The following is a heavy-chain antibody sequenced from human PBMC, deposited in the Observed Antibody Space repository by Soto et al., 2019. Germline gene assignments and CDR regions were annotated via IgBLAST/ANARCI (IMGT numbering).Heavy chain of an antibody. CDR3: ARLRHFDSRNQIAY. CDR1: GYTFTSYG. V-gene: IGHV1-3*03. J-gene: IGHJ4*02. D-gene: IGHD3-22*01. CDR2: INPGNGNT. Sequence: KIPWASVKVSCKASGYTFTSYGMNWVRQAPGRGLEWMGWINPGNGNTKYSQKFQGRVIIERDTFPRAAYMYERSLSSEVLAVYSCARLRHFDSRNQIAYWRLRPRVTVSS.